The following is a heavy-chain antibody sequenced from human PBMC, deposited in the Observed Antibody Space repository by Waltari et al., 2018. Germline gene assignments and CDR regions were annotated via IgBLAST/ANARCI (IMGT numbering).Heavy chain of an antibody. Sequence: QVQLVESGGGVIQPGGSLRLSCAASGFPFSNYGNHWVRQTPGKGLEWVAFISFDTSTKYYADSVKGRFTISSDRSKNTVYLQMNSLTTEDAAVYYCAKDSAFRYSLYANYYFEFWGQGTLVTVSS. V-gene: IGHV3-30*18. D-gene: IGHD5-12*01. J-gene: IGHJ4*02. CDR1: GFPFSNYG. CDR2: ISFDTSTK. CDR3: AKDSAFRYSLYANYYFEF.